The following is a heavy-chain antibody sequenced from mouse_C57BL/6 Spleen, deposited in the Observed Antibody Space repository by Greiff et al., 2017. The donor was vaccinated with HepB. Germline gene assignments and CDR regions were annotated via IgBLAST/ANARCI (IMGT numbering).Heavy chain of an antibody. Sequence: EVKLVESGGGLVKPGGSLKLSCAASGFTFSSYAMSWVRQTPEKRLEWVATISAGGSYTYYPDNVKGRFTISRDNDKNNLYLQMSHLKSEDTAMYYCARDASNYGEDYWGQGTSVTVSS. CDR1: GFTFSSYA. D-gene: IGHD2-5*01. J-gene: IGHJ4*01. CDR2: ISAGGSYT. CDR3: ARDASNYGEDY. V-gene: IGHV5-4*03.